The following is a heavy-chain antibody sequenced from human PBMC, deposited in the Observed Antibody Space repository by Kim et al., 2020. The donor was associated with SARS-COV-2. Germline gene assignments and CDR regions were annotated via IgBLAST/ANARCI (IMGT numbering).Heavy chain of an antibody. CDR3: ARDVPHNAFDI. CDR2: ISPTVGST. J-gene: IGHJ3*02. Sequence: ASVKVSCQASGYSFTTYYIHWVRQTPGQGLEWMGLISPTVGSTSYAQKFQGRVTMTRDTSTSTAYMELSSLRADDTAVYYCARDVPHNAFDIWGQGTLV. V-gene: IGHV1-46*01. CDR1: GYSFTTYY.